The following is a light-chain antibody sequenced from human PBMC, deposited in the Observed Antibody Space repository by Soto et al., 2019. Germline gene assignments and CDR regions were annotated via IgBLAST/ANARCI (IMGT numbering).Light chain of an antibody. CDR2: KAS. J-gene: IGKJ1*01. V-gene: IGKV1-5*03. Sequence: DIQMTQSPSILSASVGDSVTITCRASQSISSWLAWYQQKPGRAPELLIFKASSLESGVPSRFSGSGSGTEFTLTISSLQPDDFATYYCQQYYSNWAFGQGNKVEIK. CDR1: QSISSW. CDR3: QQYYSNWA.